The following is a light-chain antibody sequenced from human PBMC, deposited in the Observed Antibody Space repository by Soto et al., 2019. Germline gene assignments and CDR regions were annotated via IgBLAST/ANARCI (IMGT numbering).Light chain of an antibody. CDR2: GAS. V-gene: IGKV3-20*01. Sequence: EIVLTQSPGTLSLSPGERATLSCRASQSVSSSYLAWYQQKPGQAPRLLIYGASSRATGIPDRFSGSGSGPDFTLTISRLEPEDFAVDYCQQYGSSPPGTFGQGTKVEIK. J-gene: IGKJ1*01. CDR3: QQYGSSPPGT. CDR1: QSVSSSY.